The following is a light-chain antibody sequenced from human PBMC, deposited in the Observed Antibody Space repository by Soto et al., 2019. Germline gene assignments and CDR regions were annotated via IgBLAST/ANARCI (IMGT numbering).Light chain of an antibody. CDR1: QIISSW. CDR3: QQYSSYSST. V-gene: IGKV1-5*03. Sequence: DIQMTQSPSTLSASVGDRVTITCRASQIISSWLAWYQQKPGKAPKLLMYKASTLGSGVPSRFSGSGSGTEFTLTISSLQPDDFATYYCQQYSSYSSTFGQGTKVEIK. CDR2: KAS. J-gene: IGKJ1*01.